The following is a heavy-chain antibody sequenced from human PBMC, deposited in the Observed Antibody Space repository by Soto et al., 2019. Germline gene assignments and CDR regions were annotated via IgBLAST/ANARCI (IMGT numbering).Heavy chain of an antibody. Sequence: GGSLRLSCAASGFTFRSYAMSWVRQAPGKGLEWVSAISGSGGSTYYADSVKGRFTISRDNSKDTLYLQMNSLRAEDTAVYYCASQRNYGYCVDYYGMDGRGQGSTVTVSS. CDR2: ISGSGGST. V-gene: IGHV3-23*01. CDR3: ASQRNYGYCVDYYGMDG. D-gene: IGHD4-17*01. CDR1: GFTFRSYA. J-gene: IGHJ6*02.